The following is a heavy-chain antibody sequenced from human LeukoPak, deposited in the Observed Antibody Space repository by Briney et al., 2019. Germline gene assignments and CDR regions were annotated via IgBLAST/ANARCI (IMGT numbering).Heavy chain of an antibody. D-gene: IGHD1-14*01. CDR1: GLTFSSHW. V-gene: IGHV3-23*01. CDR2: ISGSGGST. J-gene: IGHJ6*02. CDR3: ATSPAIRIRGSYYGMDV. Sequence: GGSLRLSCAASGLTFSSHWMHWVRQAPGKGLEWVSAISGSGGSTYYADSVKGRFTISRDNSKNTLYLQMNSLRAEDTAVYYCATSPAIRIRGSYYGMDVWGQGTTVTVSS.